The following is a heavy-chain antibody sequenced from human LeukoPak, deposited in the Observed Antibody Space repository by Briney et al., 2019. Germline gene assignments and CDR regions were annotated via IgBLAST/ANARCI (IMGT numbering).Heavy chain of an antibody. J-gene: IGHJ4*02. V-gene: IGHV4-34*01. Sequence: SETLSLTCAVYGGSFSGYYWSWIRQPPGKGLEWIGEINHSGSTYYNPSLRSRVTISVDTSKNQFSLKLSSVTAADTAVYYRARRVEYSKAWDYWGQGTLVTVSS. CDR3: ARRVEYSKAWDY. CDR2: INHSGST. D-gene: IGHD4-11*01. CDR1: GGSFSGYY.